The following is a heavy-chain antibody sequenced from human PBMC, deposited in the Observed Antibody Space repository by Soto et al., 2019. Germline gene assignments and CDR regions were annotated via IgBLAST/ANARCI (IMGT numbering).Heavy chain of an antibody. CDR3: ERDTGLWRFYS. V-gene: IGHV3-74*01. CDR2: LNSDGSAT. D-gene: IGHD2-21*01. J-gene: IGHJ4*02. CDR1: GFTFSSYW. Sequence: EVQLVESGGGLVQPGESLRLSCAASGFTFSSYWMHWVRQAPGKGLVWVSRLNSDGSATTYADSVKGRFTISRDNVKNTLYLRRNGLRAEDTVVYFWERDTGLWRFYSWGQGPLVTVSS.